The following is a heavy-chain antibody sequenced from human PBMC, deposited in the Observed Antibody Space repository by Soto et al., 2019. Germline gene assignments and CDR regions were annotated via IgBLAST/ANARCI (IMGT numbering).Heavy chain of an antibody. Sequence: EVQLVESGGGLVQTGGSLRFSCAASEFTFICYWLHRVRQAPGKGLVWVSRINNDGSSPTYADSVKGRFTISRDNAKNTLYLQMNSLRDEDRAVYYCAKGSGAQSGLLDYWGQGTLVTVSS. CDR1: EFTFICYW. CDR3: AKGSGAQSGLLDY. J-gene: IGHJ4*02. D-gene: IGHD6-25*01. CDR2: INNDGSSP. V-gene: IGHV3-74*01.